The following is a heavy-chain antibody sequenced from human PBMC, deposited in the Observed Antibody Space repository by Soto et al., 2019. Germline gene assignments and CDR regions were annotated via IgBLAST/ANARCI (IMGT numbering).Heavy chain of an antibody. V-gene: IGHV2-5*02. D-gene: IGHD2-21*02. J-gene: IGHJ6*02. Sequence: SGPTLVNPTETLTVTCTFSGFSLSARGEGVGWIRQPPGKALEWLALIYWDDDKRYSPSLRNRLSISKDTSNNLVVFTMTNMDPVDTATYYCIHSRCGGDCLRSYSSHYYYGLDVWGQGTTVTV. CDR1: GFSLSARGEG. CDR2: IYWDDDK. CDR3: IHSRCGGDCLRSYSSHYYYGLDV.